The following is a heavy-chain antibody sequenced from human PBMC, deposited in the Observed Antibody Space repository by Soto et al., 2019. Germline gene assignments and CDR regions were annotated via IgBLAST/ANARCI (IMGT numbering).Heavy chain of an antibody. D-gene: IGHD3-22*01. CDR1: GGSISNDHW. V-gene: IGHV4-4*02. J-gene: IGHJ4*02. Sequence: QMQLQESGPGLVTPSGTLSLTCAVSGGSISNDHWWSWVRQPPGKGLEWIGDIHHSGITNYNPSLKSRVTISVDKSKDHFSLELDSVTAADTAVYYCASRSYYYASSAYYAGWGQGTLVTISS. CDR2: IHHSGIT. CDR3: ASRSYYYASSAYYAG.